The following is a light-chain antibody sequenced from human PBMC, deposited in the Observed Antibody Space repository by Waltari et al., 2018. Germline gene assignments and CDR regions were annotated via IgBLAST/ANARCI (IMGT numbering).Light chain of an antibody. CDR1: QRISRW. J-gene: IGKJ1*01. CDR2: KAS. Sequence: DIEMTPSPSTVSASVADRVTITCRTSQRISRWLAWYQQKPGKAPKLLISKASTLESGVPSRFSGSGSGTEFTLTISNLQVDDFAIYFCQQYNSYSMWTFGQGTKVEIK. CDR3: QQYNSYSMWT. V-gene: IGKV1-5*03.